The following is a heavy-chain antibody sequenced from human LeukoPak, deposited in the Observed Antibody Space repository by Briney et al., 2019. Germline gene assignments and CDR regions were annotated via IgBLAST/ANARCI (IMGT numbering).Heavy chain of an antibody. CDR3: ARAGLLRYMDV. J-gene: IGHJ6*03. CDR1: GGSISSGSYY. CDR2: IYTSGST. Sequence: PSETLSLTCTVSGGSISSGSYYWSWIRQPAGKRVEWIGRIYTSGSTNYNPSLKSRVTISVDTSKNQFSLKLSSVTAADTAVYYCARAGLLRYMDVWGKGTTVTVSS. V-gene: IGHV4-61*02.